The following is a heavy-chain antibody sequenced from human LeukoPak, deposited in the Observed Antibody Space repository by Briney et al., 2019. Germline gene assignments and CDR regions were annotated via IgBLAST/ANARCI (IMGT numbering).Heavy chain of an antibody. CDR2: ISSNGGRT. J-gene: IGHJ3*02. Sequence: TGGSLRLSCAASGFTFSSYAMHWVRQAPGKGLEYVSAISSNGGRTFYANSVKGRFTISRDNSKNTLYLQMGSLRAEDMAVYYCAKGHDSSGFLDAFDIWGQGTMVSVSS. V-gene: IGHV3-64*01. D-gene: IGHD3-22*01. CDR1: GFTFSSYA. CDR3: AKGHDSSGFLDAFDI.